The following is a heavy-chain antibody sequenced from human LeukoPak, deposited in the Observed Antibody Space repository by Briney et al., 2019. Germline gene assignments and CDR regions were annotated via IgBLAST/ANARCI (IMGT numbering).Heavy chain of an antibody. CDR1: GYTFTTYG. CDR3: ARSDFGGAADY. J-gene: IGHJ4*02. V-gene: IGHV1-18*01. Sequence: GASVKVSCKASGYTFTTYGISWGRQAPGQGLEWMGRINGYNGNTNYAQKLQGRVTMTTDTSTSTAFMELRSLRSDDTAIYYCARSDFGGAADYWGQGTLVTVS. CDR2: INGYNGNT. D-gene: IGHD4-23*01.